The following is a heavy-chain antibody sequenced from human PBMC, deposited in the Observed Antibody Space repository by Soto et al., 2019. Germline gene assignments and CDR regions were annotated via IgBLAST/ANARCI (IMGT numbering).Heavy chain of an antibody. CDR3: ARRDSHGYFRYFDN. D-gene: IGHD4-17*01. Sequence: QVQLVQPGAEVKKPGSSVKVSCKASGGTFSSYPISWVRQAPGQGLEWMGGTNGNLGTGNYAQKFRGRLTITTDISTTTAYMELSSLTSEDTAVYYCARRDSHGYFRYFDNWGQGTLVTVSS. V-gene: IGHV1-69*06. J-gene: IGHJ4*02. CDR1: GGTFSSYP. CDR2: TNGNLGTG.